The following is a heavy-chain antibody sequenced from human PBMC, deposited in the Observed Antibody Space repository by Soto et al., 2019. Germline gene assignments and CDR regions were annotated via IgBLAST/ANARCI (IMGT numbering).Heavy chain of an antibody. CDR3: VFGHRYAYCGGDCRFDY. Sequence: ASVKVSCKASGYTFTSYDINWVRQATGQGLEWMGWMNPNSGNTGYAQKFQGRVTMTRNTSISTAYMELSSLRSEDTAVYYCVFGHRYAYCGGDCRFDYWGQGTLVTVSS. V-gene: IGHV1-8*01. D-gene: IGHD2-21*01. CDR1: GYTFTSYD. J-gene: IGHJ4*02. CDR2: MNPNSGNT.